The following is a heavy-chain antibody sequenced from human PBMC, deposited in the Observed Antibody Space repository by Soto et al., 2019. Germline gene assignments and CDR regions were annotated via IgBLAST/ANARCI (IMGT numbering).Heavy chain of an antibody. CDR3: ARTYYYDSSGYFIAFDI. CDR2: IYYSGST. CDR1: GGSISSYY. J-gene: IGHJ3*02. V-gene: IGHV4-59*01. Sequence: SETLSLTCTVSGGSISSYYWSWIRQPPGKGLEWIGYIYYSGSTNYNPSLKSRVTISVDTSKNQFSLKLSSVTAADTAVYYCARTYYYDSSGYFIAFDIWGQGTIVTVSS. D-gene: IGHD3-22*01.